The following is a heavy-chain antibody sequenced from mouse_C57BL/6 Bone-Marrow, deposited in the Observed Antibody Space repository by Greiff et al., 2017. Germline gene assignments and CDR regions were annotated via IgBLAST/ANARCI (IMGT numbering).Heavy chain of an antibody. J-gene: IGHJ3*01. CDR3: ARFTTVVARGFAY. D-gene: IGHD1-1*01. CDR1: GYTFTSYT. Sequence: QVQLKESGAELARPGASVKMSCKASGYTFTSYTMPWVKQRPGQGLEWIGYLNPSSGYTKYNQKFKDKATLTAAKSSSTAYMQLSSLTSEDSAVYYCARFTTVVARGFAYWGQGTLVTVSA. V-gene: IGHV1-4*01. CDR2: LNPSSGYT.